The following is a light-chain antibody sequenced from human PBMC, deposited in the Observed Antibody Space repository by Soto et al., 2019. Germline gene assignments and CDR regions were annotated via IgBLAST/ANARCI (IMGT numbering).Light chain of an antibody. CDR2: AAS. Sequence: EFVLTQSPGTLSLSPWERATLSCRASQTVRNNYLAWYQQKPGQAPRLLIYAASSRATGIPDRFSGGGSGTNFTLTISRLEPEDFAVYYCQQFSSYPLTFGGGTKVDIK. CDR3: QQFSSYPLT. V-gene: IGKV3-20*01. J-gene: IGKJ4*01. CDR1: QTVRNNY.